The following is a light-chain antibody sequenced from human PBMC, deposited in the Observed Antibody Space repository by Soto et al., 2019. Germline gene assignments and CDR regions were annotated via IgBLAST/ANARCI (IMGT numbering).Light chain of an antibody. CDR3: QQSYETPFT. J-gene: IGKJ3*01. Sequence: DIQMTQSPSSLSASVGDRVTITCRASQSISTSLNWYQQKPGKAPKFLIFAASSLQSGVPSRFSGGGSRTDFTLTISSLQPEDFATYYCQQSYETPFTFGPGTKVDI. V-gene: IGKV1-39*01. CDR1: QSISTS. CDR2: AAS.